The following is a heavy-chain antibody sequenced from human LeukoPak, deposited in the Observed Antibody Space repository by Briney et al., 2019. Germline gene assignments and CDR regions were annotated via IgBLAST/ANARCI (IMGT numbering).Heavy chain of an antibody. CDR1: GGSISSSSYY. V-gene: IGHV4-39*01. J-gene: IGHJ4*02. Sequence: PSETLCLTCTVSGGSISSSSYYWGWIRQPPGKGLEWIGSIYYSRSTYYNPSLKSRVTISVDTSKNQFSLKLSSVTAADTAVYYCARVPTVTFFDYWGQGTLVTVSS. CDR3: ARVPTVTFFDY. CDR2: IYYSRST. D-gene: IGHD4-17*01.